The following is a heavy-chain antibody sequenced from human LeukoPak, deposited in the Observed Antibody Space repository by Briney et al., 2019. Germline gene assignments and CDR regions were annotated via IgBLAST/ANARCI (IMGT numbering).Heavy chain of an antibody. CDR1: GFTFSSYA. D-gene: IGHD6-13*01. CDR2: ISGSGGST. CDR3: APGHSSSWRLAEYFQH. Sequence: GGSLRLSCAASGFTFSSYAMSWVRQAPGKGLEWVSAISGSGGSTYYADSVKGRFTISRDNSKNTLYLQMNSLRAEDTAVYYCAPGHSSSWRLAEYFQHWGQGTLVTVSS. V-gene: IGHV3-23*01. J-gene: IGHJ1*01.